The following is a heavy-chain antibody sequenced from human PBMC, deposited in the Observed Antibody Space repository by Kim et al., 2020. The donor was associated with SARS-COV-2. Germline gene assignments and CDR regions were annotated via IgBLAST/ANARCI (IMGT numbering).Heavy chain of an antibody. D-gene: IGHD3-9*01. Sequence: GGSLRLSCAASGFTFDDYGMSWVRQAPGKGLEWVSGINWNGGSTGYADSVKGRFTISRDNAKNSLYLQMNSLRAEDTALYHCARDGSKWDDILTGYYAGGGMDVWGQGTTVTVSS. V-gene: IGHV3-20*01. CDR1: GFTFDDYG. CDR2: INWNGGST. J-gene: IGHJ6*02. CDR3: ARDGSKWDDILTGYYAGGGMDV.